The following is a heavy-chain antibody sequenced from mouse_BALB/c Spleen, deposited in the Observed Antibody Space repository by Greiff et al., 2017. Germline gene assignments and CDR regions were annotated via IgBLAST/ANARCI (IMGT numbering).Heavy chain of an antibody. CDR3: AELGKGYFDY. Sequence: EVQGVESGPGLVKPSQSLSLTCTVTGYSITSDYAWNWIRQFPGNKLEWMGYISYSGSTSYNPSLKSRISITRDTSKNQFFLQLNSVTTEDTATYYYAELGKGYFDYWGQGTTLTVSS. CDR1: GYSITSDYA. J-gene: IGHJ2*01. CDR2: ISYSGST. D-gene: IGHD4-1*01. V-gene: IGHV3-2*02.